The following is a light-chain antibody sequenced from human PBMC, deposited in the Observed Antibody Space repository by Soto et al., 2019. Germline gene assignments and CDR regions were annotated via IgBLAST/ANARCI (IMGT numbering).Light chain of an antibody. CDR3: HQYYSAPQA. CDR2: WAS. CDR1: QNLFYTSSNKSY. V-gene: IGKV4-1*01. J-gene: IGKJ4*01. Sequence: DTVMTQSPDSLAVSLGETATIKCKSSQNLFYTSSNKSYLAWYQQKPGQRPRLLIYWASTRESGVPDRFSGSGSRTDFTLSISNLQADDVAVYYCHQYYSAPQAFGGGTKVEI.